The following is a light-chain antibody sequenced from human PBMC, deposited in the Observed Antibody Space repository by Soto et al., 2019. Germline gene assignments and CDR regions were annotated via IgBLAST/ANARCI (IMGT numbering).Light chain of an antibody. Sequence: ENVLTQTPVALSLSPGERATLSCRASQSVGSFLAWYQQKPGQAPSLLIYDISNRATGIPARFSGSGSGTDFTLSISSLEPEDSAVYYCQQRSSSTRWPSYTFGQGTKLEIK. CDR3: QQRSSSTRWPSYT. CDR1: QSVGSF. CDR2: DIS. J-gene: IGKJ2*01. V-gene: IGKV3-11*01.